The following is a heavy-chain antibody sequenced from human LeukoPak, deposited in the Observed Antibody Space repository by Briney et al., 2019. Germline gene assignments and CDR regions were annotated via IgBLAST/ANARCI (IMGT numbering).Heavy chain of an antibody. CDR2: IKVYNGNT. CDR3: ARASAHWSDY. CDR1: GYMFSNYG. V-gene: IGHV1-18*01. Sequence: GASVKVSCKASGYMFSNYGSSWVRQATGQRLEWMGWIKVYNGNTNYAQKFQGRLTMTTDTSTSTAYMELRRLTSDDTAIYYCARASAHWSDYWGEGTLVTVSS. D-gene: IGHD2-8*02. J-gene: IGHJ4*02.